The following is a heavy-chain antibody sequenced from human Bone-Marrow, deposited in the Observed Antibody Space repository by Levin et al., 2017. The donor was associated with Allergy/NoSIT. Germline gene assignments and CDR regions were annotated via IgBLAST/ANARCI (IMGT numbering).Heavy chain of an antibody. D-gene: IGHD3-10*01. CDR2: IYWDDDQ. V-gene: IGHV2-5*02. CDR3: AHRDSYSSGDFSP. CDR1: GFSLTTSGVG. J-gene: IGHJ5*02. Sequence: VSGPTLVKPTETLTLTCSFSGFSLTTSGVGVAWIRQPPGEALEWLALIYWDDDQRYSPSLKNRLTVTKDTSKNQVVLTMTNMDPADTATYYCAHRDSYSSGDFSPWGQGVLVTVSS.